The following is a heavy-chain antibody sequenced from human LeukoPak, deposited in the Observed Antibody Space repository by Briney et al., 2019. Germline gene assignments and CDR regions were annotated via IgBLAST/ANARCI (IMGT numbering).Heavy chain of an antibody. CDR1: GGPFSGYY. V-gene: IGHV4-34*01. CDR3: ARGGDWFDP. CDR2: INHSEST. Sequence: SETLSLTCAVYGGPFSGYYWSWLPEPPRKGLEWIGEINHSESTNYNPSLKSRVTISVDTSKNQFSLKLSSVTAADTAVYYCARGGDWFDPWGQGTLVTVSS. J-gene: IGHJ5*02.